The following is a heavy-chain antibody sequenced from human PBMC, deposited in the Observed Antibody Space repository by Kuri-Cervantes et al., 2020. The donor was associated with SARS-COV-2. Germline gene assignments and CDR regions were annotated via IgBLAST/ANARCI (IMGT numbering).Heavy chain of an antibody. J-gene: IGHJ6*02. CDR3: ARDRGDYVSYYCGMDV. Sequence: GESLKISCAASGFTFSSYGMHWVRQAPGKGLEWVAVIWYDGSNKYYADSVKGRSTISRDNSKNTLYLQMNSLRAEDTAVYYCARDRGDYVSYYCGMDVWGQGTTVTVSS. V-gene: IGHV3-33*01. D-gene: IGHD4-17*01. CDR2: IWYDGSNK. CDR1: GFTFSSYG.